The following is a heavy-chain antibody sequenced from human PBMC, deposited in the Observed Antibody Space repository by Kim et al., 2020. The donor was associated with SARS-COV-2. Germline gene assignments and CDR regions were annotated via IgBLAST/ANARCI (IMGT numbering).Heavy chain of an antibody. CDR1: GGTFSSYA. D-gene: IGHD2-21*02. CDR2: IIPIFGTA. CDR3: AAIEAYCGGDCYSPYNYGMDV. V-gene: IGHV1-69*13. Sequence: SVKVSCKASGGTFSSYAISWVRQAPGQGLEWMGGIIPIFGTANYAQKFQGRVTITADESTSTAYMELSSLRSEDTAVYYCAAIEAYCGGDCYSPYNYGMDVWGQGTTVTVSS. J-gene: IGHJ6*02.